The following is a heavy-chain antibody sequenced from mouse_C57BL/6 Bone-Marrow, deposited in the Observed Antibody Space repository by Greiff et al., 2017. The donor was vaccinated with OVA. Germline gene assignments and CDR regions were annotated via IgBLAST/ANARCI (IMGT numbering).Heavy chain of an antibody. CDR3: ARLGRRGNYFDY. V-gene: IGHV1-54*01. CDR1: GYAFTNYL. CDR2: INPGSGGT. Sequence: QVQLQQSGAELVRPGTSVKVSCKASGYAFTNYLIEWVKQRPGQGLEWIGVINPGSGGTNYNEKFKGKATLTADKSSSTAYMQLSSLTSEDSAVYFCARLGRRGNYFDYWGQGTTLTVSS. J-gene: IGHJ2*01.